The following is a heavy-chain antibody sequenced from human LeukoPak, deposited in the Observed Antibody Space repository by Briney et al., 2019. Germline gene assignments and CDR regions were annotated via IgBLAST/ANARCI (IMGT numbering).Heavy chain of an antibody. J-gene: IGHJ4*02. CDR3: ARRGSGYYFDY. D-gene: IGHD3-10*01. CDR1: GYTFTGYY. V-gene: IGHV1-2*02. Sequence: GASVKVSCKASGYTFTGYYMHWVRQAPGQGLEWMGWINLNSGGTNYAQKFQGRVTMTRDTSISTAYMELSRLRSDDTAVYYCARRGSGYYFDYWGQGTLVTVSS. CDR2: INLNSGGT.